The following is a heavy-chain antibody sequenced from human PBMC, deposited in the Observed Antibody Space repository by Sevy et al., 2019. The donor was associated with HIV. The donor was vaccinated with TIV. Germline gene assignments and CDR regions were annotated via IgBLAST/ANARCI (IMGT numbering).Heavy chain of an antibody. CDR3: ARDHRNSSGWYYYYYYMDV. CDR2: INSDGSST. V-gene: IGHV3-74*01. D-gene: IGHD6-19*01. Sequence: GGSLRLSCAASGFTFSSYWMHWVRQAPGKGLVWVSRINSDGSSTSYADSVKGRFTISRDNAKNTLYLQMNSLRAEDTAVYYCARDHRNSSGWYYYYYYMDVWGKGTTVTVSS. J-gene: IGHJ6*03. CDR1: GFTFSSYW.